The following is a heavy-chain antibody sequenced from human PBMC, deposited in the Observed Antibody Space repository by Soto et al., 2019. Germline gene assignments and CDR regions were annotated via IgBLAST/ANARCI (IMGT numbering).Heavy chain of an antibody. V-gene: IGHV1-18*01. CDR1: GYTFTSYG. D-gene: IGHD3-3*01. J-gene: IGHJ3*02. CDR3: ARVVTIFGVVIIGGAFDI. CDR2: ISAYNGNT. Sequence: ASVKVSCKASGYTFTSYGISWVRQAPGQGLEWMGWISAYNGNTNYAQKLQGRVTMTTDTSTSTAYMELRSLGSDDTAVYYCARVVTIFGVVIIGGAFDIWGQGTMVTVSS.